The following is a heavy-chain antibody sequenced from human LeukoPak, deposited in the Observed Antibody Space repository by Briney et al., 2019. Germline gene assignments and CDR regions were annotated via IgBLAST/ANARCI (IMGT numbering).Heavy chain of an antibody. CDR2: IYTSGST. Sequence: SQTLSLTCTVSGGSISSDTYSWSWVRQPAGKGLEWIGRIYTSGSTNYNPSLKSRVTISVDTSKNQFSLKLNSVTAVDTAFYYCARAGGLGTYYPNWFDPWGQGTLVTVSS. CDR3: ARAGGLGTYYPNWFDP. D-gene: IGHD3-10*01. V-gene: IGHV4-61*02. CDR1: GGSISSDTYS. J-gene: IGHJ5*02.